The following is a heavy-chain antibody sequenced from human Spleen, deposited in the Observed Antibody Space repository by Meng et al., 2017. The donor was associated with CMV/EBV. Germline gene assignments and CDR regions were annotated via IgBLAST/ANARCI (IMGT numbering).Heavy chain of an antibody. CDR1: TLSSSS. CDR3: ARGPRITVGGVIIWPLED. Sequence: TLSSSSLMWVRKAPGQGLEWMGGITPAFETADYAQKFRDRVTISTDDSATTAYMEMSSLGSEDTAVYFCARGPRITVGGVIIWPLEDWGQGTLVTVS. V-gene: IGHV1-69*05. D-gene: IGHD3-16*02. J-gene: IGHJ4*02. CDR2: ITPAFETA.